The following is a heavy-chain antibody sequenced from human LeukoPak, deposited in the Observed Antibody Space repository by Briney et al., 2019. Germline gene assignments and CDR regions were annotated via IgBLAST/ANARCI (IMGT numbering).Heavy chain of an antibody. J-gene: IGHJ4*02. CDR2: ISSSTSTI. Sequence: SGGSLRLSCAASGFAFSSYTMNWVRQAPGRGLEWVSYISSSTSTIYYADSVKGRSTISRDNAKNSLYLQMNSLRDEDTAVYYCTRCACGEDYFDYWGQGTLVTVSS. CDR3: TRCACGEDYFDY. V-gene: IGHV3-48*02. CDR1: GFAFSSYT. D-gene: IGHD4-17*01.